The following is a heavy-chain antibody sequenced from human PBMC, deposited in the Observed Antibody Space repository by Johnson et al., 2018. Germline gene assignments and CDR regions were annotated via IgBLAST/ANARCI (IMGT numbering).Heavy chain of an antibody. CDR1: GFTVSSKD. CDR2: IFSGGST. CDR3: ATFLSYVFDT. Sequence: EVQLVESGGGLIQPGGSLRLSCAASGFTVSSKDVSWVRQAPGKGLECVSVIFSGGSTYYSDFVMGRFTISRDKSKNALSLQMNSLRAEDTAMYYCATFLSYVFDTWGQGTMVTVS. D-gene: IGHD3-3*02. J-gene: IGHJ3*02. V-gene: IGHV3-53*01.